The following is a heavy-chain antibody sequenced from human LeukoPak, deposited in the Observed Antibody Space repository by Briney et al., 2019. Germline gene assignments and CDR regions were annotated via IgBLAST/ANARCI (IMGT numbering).Heavy chain of an antibody. V-gene: IGHV4-4*02. CDR3: ARVAYSSSFYYFDY. J-gene: IGHJ4*02. Sequence: PSETLSLTCAVSGGSVSSRNWCSWVRQPPGKGLEWIGEIYHSGNTNYNPSLKSRVTMSLDKSENQFSLRLTSVTAADTAVYYCARVAYSSSFYYFDYWGQGTLVTVSS. D-gene: IGHD6-13*01. CDR2: IYHSGNT. CDR1: GGSVSSRNW.